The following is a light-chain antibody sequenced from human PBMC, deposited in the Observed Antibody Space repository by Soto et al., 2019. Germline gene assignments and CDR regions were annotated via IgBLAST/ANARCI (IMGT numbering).Light chain of an antibody. CDR1: QVITND. J-gene: IGKJ1*01. CDR2: AAS. V-gene: IGKV1-17*01. CDR3: LQLNTYTWT. Sequence: EIQMTQSPSTLSGSVGDRLTITCRASQVITNDLGWYQQKPGKAPKRLIYAASTLQSGVPSRFSGSGSGTEGTLTISSLQKEDGATYYCLQLNTYTWTFGQGTKVDIK.